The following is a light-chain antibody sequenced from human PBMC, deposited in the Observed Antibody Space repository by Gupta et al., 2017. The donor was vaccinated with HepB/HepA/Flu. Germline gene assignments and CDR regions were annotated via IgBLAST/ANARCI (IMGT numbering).Light chain of an antibody. V-gene: IGLV1-51*02. J-gene: IGLJ2*01. CDR1: SSNIGNNY. CDR2: ENN. Sequence: QSVLTQPPSVSAAPGQKVTISCSGSSSNIGNNYVSWYQQLPGTAPKLLIYENNKRPSGIPDRFSGSKSGTSATLGITGLQTGDEADYYCGTWDSSLSAPSVFGGGTKLTVL. CDR3: GTWDSSLSAPSV.